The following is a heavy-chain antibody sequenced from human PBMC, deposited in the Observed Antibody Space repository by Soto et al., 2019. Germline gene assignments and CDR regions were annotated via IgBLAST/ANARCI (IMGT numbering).Heavy chain of an antibody. J-gene: IGHJ3*02. V-gene: IGHV4-39*01. Sequence: QLQLQESGPGLVKPSETLSLICTLSGGSIITSSYYWDWARLPTGQGLQCIGTIFYTESTFYNPSLKRRLTLVIDTSESESSRRLRAVTAADTAVYYCARHSVAACSSYSCYPRSFDNWCQGPLVTVS. D-gene: IGHD2-15*01. CDR2: IFYTEST. CDR1: GGSIITSSYY. CDR3: ARHSVAACSSYSCYPRSFDN.